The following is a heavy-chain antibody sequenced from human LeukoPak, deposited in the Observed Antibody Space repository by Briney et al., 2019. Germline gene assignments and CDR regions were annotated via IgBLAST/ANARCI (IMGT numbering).Heavy chain of an antibody. CDR2: IYHSGST. CDR3: ASEGIAVADLFDY. V-gene: IGHV4-4*02. J-gene: IGHJ4*02. CDR1: GGSISSSNW. D-gene: IGHD6-19*01. Sequence: PSGTLSLTCAVSGGSISSSNWWSWVRQPPGKGLEWIGEIYHSGSTNYKPSLKSRVTISVDKSKNQFSLKLSSVTAADTAVYYCASEGIAVADLFDYWGQGTLVTVSS.